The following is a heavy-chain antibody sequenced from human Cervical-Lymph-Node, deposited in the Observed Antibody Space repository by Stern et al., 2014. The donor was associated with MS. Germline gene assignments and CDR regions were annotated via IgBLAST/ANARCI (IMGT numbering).Heavy chain of an antibody. J-gene: IGHJ4*02. Sequence: QVQLQESGPGLVKPSETLSLTCTVSGGSISHYYWNWIRQPPGKGLEWIGFIYDSGSTKYNPSLKSRLTISVDTSKNQVSLKLNSVTAADTAVYYCATGWTSEAVAATPLDYWGQGTPVTVSS. D-gene: IGHD2-15*01. CDR1: GGSISHYY. CDR2: IYDSGST. CDR3: ATGWTSEAVAATPLDY. V-gene: IGHV4-59*01.